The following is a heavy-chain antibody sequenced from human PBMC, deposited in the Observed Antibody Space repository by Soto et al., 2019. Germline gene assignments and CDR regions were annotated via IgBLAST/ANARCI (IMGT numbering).Heavy chain of an antibody. CDR3: ARVLTVAGLYYFDY. CDR1: GFTFSNAW. CDR2: IKSKTDGGTT. D-gene: IGHD6-19*01. Sequence: GGSLRLSCAASGFTFSNAWMNWVRQAPGKGLEWVGRIKSKTDGGTTEYAASVKGRFTISRDDSKNSLYLQMNSLKTEDTAVYYCARVLTVAGLYYFDYWGPGTLVTVSS. J-gene: IGHJ4*02. V-gene: IGHV3-15*07.